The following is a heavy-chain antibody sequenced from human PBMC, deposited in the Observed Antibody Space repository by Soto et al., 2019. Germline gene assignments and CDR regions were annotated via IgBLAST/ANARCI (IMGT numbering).Heavy chain of an antibody. D-gene: IGHD6-19*01. CDR1: GYTFTSYG. J-gene: IGHJ4*02. CDR3: ARDTWQWLVRDPPDY. CDR2: ISAYNGNT. V-gene: IGHV1-18*01. Sequence: ASVKVSCKASGYTFTSYGISWVRQAPGQGLEWMGWISAYNGNTNYAQKLQGKVTMTTDTSTSTAYMELRSLRSDDTAVYYCARDTWQWLVRDPPDYWGQGTLVTVSS.